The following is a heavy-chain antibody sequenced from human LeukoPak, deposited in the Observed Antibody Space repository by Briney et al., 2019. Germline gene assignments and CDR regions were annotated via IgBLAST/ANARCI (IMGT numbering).Heavy chain of an antibody. CDR3: AREGVVVVPAAIDY. Sequence: ASVTVSCKASGYTFTGYYMHWVRQAPGHGLEGMGWINPNRGGTNYAQKFQGRVTMTRDTSISTAYMELSRLRSDDTALYFWAREGVVVVPAAIDYWGQGTLVTVSS. D-gene: IGHD2-2*01. CDR2: INPNRGGT. V-gene: IGHV1-2*02. CDR1: GYTFTGYY. J-gene: IGHJ4*02.